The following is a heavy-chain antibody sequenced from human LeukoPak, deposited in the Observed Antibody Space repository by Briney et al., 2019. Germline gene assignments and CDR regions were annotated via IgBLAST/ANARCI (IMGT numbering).Heavy chain of an antibody. CDR1: VYTFTSYG. CDR3: ARGPYCSGGSCYAQYFYY. D-gene: IGHD2-15*01. J-gene: IGHJ1*01. Sequence: GASVKVSCKTSVYTFTSYGISWVRQAPGQGLEWMGWISASYDDTRFAQRLQGRVSMTTDTSTNTAYMDLTSLTSDDTAVYYCARGPYCSGGSCYAQYFYYWGQGTLVTVSS. V-gene: IGHV1-18*01. CDR2: ISASYDDT.